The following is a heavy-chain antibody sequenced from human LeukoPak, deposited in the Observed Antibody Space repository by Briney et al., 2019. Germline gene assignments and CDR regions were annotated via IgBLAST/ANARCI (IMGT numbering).Heavy chain of an antibody. CDR1: GGSISSGGYS. D-gene: IGHD2-2*03. V-gene: IGHV4-30-2*01. CDR2: IYHSGST. J-gene: IGHJ3*02. Sequence: SETLSLTCAVSGGSISSGGYSWSWIRQPPGKGLEWIGYIYHSGSTYYNPSLKSRVTISVDRSKNQLSLKLSSVTAADTAVYYCASGSPGDAFDIWGQGTMVTVSS. CDR3: ASGSPGDAFDI.